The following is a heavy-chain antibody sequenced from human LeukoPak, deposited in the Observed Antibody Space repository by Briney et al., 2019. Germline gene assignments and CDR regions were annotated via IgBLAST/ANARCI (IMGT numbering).Heavy chain of an antibody. CDR3: ARVSGITMVRDHFDY. Sequence: GASVKVSCKASGGTFSNYGISWVRQAPGQGLEWMGWISAYNGNTNYAQKLQGRVTMTTDTSTSTAYMELRSLRSDDTAVYYCARVSGITMVRDHFDYWGQGTLVTVSS. D-gene: IGHD3-10*01. CDR2: ISAYNGNT. V-gene: IGHV1-18*01. J-gene: IGHJ4*02. CDR1: GGTFSNYG.